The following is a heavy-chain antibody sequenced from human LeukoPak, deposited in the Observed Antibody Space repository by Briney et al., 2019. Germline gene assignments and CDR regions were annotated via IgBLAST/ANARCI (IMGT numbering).Heavy chain of an antibody. Sequence: PGGSLRLSCAASGFTFSSYEMNWVRQAPGKGLEWVSYISSSGSTIYYANSVKGRFTISRDNARNSLYLQMNSLRAEDTAVYYCARSLLYCSSSSCVFDYWGQGTLVTVSS. J-gene: IGHJ4*02. D-gene: IGHD2-2*01. V-gene: IGHV3-48*03. CDR1: GFTFSSYE. CDR2: ISSSGSTI. CDR3: ARSLLYCSSSSCVFDY.